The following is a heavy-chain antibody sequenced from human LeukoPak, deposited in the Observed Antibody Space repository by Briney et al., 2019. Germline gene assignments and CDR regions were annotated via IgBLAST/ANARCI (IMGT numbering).Heavy chain of an antibody. CDR1: GGSISSGDYY. Sequence: SSETQSLTCTVSGGSISSGDYYWSWIRQPPGKGLEWIGNIYYSGNTYYNPSLKSRVTVSVDTSKNQFSLKLNSVTAADTAVYYCARLPSSSWLNWFDTWGQGTLVTVSS. CDR2: IYYSGNT. V-gene: IGHV4-39*01. CDR3: ARLPSSSWLNWFDT. J-gene: IGHJ5*02. D-gene: IGHD6-13*01.